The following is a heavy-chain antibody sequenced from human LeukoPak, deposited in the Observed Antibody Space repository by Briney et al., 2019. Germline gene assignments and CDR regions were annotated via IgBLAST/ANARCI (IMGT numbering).Heavy chain of an antibody. V-gene: IGHV4-61*02. CDR3: ARSGLIDY. CDR1: GGSISRGNYY. J-gene: IGHJ4*02. Sequence: SGTLSLTCTVSGGSISRGNYYRSWIRQPAGKGLEWIGRIYTSGSTNYNPSLKSRVTISVDTSKNQFSLKLSSVTAADTAVYYCARSGLIDYWGQGTLVTVSS. CDR2: IYTSGST.